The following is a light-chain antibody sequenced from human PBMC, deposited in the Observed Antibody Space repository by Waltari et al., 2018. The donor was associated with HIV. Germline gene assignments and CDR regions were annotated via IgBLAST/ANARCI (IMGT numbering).Light chain of an antibody. CDR2: EVT. V-gene: IGLV2-18*02. CDR3: SSYTTSSTWV. CDR1: SSDIAAYNR. Sequence: QSALTQPPSVSGSLGQSVTISCTGTSSDIAAYNRVSWYQQSPDTAPKLRIYEVTHRPSGVPVRFSGSKSGNTASLTISGLQADDEADYYCSSYTTSSTWVFGGGTKLTVL. J-gene: IGLJ3*02.